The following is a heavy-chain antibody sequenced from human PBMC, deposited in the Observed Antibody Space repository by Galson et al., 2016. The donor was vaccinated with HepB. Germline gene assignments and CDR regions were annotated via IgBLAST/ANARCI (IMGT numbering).Heavy chain of an antibody. CDR2: IKLDGSEK. V-gene: IGHV3-7*03. CDR3: AKDHDRGWSYDY. J-gene: IGHJ4*02. D-gene: IGHD2-15*01. Sequence: SLRLSCAASGFTFSRYWMAWVRQAPGKGLEWVANIKLDGSEKYYMDSVRGRFTISRDNAKNSLYLEMNSLRVEDTAVYYCAKDHDRGWSYDYWGQGILVTVSS. CDR1: GFTFSRYW.